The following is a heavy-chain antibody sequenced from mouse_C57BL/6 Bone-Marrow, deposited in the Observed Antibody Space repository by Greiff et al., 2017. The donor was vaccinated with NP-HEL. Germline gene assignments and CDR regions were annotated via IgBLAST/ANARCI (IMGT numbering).Heavy chain of an antibody. J-gene: IGHJ4*01. CDR3: AKNPGPHYDGSRDYAMGY. V-gene: IGHV2-5*01. Sequence: VQLQQSGPGLVQPSQSLTITCTVSGFSLTSYGVHWVRQSPGKGLEWLGVIWRGGSTDYKADFMSRLSLTKDTSKSQVFFKMNSLQADDTAIYDCAKNPGPHYDGSRDYAMGYWGQGASVTVSS. D-gene: IGHD1-1*01. CDR2: IWRGGST. CDR1: GFSLTSYG.